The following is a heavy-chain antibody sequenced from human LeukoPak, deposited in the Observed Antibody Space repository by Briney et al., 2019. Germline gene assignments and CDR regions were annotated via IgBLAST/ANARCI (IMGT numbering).Heavy chain of an antibody. CDR1: GGTFSSYA. D-gene: IGHD5-18*01. Sequence: ASVKVSCKASGGTFSSYAISWVRQAPGQGLEWMGRIIPILGIANYAQKFQGRVTITADKSTSTAYMELSSLRSEDTVVYYCAREEGFSYGYYYGMDVWGQGTTVTVSS. CDR2: IIPILGIA. J-gene: IGHJ6*02. CDR3: AREEGFSYGYYYGMDV. V-gene: IGHV1-69*04.